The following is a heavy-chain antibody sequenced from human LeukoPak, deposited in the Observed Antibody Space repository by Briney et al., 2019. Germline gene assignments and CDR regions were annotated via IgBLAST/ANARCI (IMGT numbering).Heavy chain of an antibody. Sequence: ASVKVSCKASGYTFTCYYMHWVRQAPGQGLEWMGRINPNSGGTNYAQKFQGRVTMTRDTSTSTAYMELSRLRSDDTAVYYCARVRHDYGDYYFDYWGQGTLVTVSS. J-gene: IGHJ4*02. CDR3: ARVRHDYGDYYFDY. CDR1: GYTFTCYY. V-gene: IGHV1-2*06. D-gene: IGHD4-17*01. CDR2: INPNSGGT.